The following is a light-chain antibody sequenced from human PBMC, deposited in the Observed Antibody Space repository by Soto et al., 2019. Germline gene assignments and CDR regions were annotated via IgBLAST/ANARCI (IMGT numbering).Light chain of an antibody. CDR3: QQLDSYLIT. Sequence: DIQLTQSPSFLSASVGDRVTITCRASQGISTYLAWYQQKPGKAPKLLIYDASTLQSGVPSRFSGSGSGTEFTLTISSLQPEDFATYYCQQLDSYLITFGQGTRLEIK. CDR1: QGISTY. V-gene: IGKV1-9*01. CDR2: DAS. J-gene: IGKJ5*01.